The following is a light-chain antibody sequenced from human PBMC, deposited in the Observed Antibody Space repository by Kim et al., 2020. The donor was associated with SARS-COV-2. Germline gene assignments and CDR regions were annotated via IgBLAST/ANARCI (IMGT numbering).Light chain of an antibody. V-gene: IGLV2-14*03. CDR1: SSDVGGYNY. Sequence: GQSITISCTGTSSDVGGYNYVSWYQQHPGKVPKVIIYSVSNRPAGVSNRFSGSKSANTASLTISGLQAEDEADYYCSSYASSSSYVFGTGTTVTVL. CDR3: SSYASSSSYV. J-gene: IGLJ1*01. CDR2: SVS.